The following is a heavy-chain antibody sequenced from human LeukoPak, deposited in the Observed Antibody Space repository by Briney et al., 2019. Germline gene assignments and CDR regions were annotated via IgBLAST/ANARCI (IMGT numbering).Heavy chain of an antibody. V-gene: IGHV1-69*13. J-gene: IGHJ4*02. CDR2: IIPIFGTA. CDR3: ARGVLAAAGQPYYFDY. CDR1: GGTFSSYA. D-gene: IGHD6-13*01. Sequence: SVKVSCKASGGTFSSYAISWVRQAPGQGLEWMGGIIPIFGTANYAQKFQGRVTTTADESTSTAYMELSSLRSEDTAVYYCARGVLAAAGQPYYFDYWGQGTLVTVSS.